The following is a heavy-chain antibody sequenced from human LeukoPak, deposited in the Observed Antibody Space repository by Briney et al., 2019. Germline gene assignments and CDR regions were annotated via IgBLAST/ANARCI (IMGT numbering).Heavy chain of an antibody. D-gene: IGHD1-26*01. V-gene: IGHV3-74*01. CDR3: VSDSGLRSGGDA. Sequence: GGSLRLSCAASGFNLRTFWIHWIRQDAGGRLVWVSRISPDGSVTTYTASVKGRFAISRDNAKNTLYLEMNSLRADDAAIYYCVSDSGLRSGGDAWGQGTPVTVSS. CDR1: GFNLRTFW. CDR2: ISPDGSVT. J-gene: IGHJ5*02.